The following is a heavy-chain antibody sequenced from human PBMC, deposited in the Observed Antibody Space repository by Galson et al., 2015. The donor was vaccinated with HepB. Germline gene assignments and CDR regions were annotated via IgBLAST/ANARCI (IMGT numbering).Heavy chain of an antibody. CDR2: ISYDGSNK. CDR1: GFTFSSYA. Sequence: SLRLSCAASGFTFSSYAMHWVRQAPGKGLEWVAVISYDGSNKYYADSVKGRFTISRDNSKNTLYLQMNSLRAEDTAVYYCARETRHDSSGYDYWGQGTLVTVSS. D-gene: IGHD3-22*01. CDR3: ARETRHDSSGYDY. J-gene: IGHJ4*02. V-gene: IGHV3-30-3*01.